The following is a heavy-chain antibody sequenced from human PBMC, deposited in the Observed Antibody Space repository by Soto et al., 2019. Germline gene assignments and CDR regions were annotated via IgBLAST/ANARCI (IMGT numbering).Heavy chain of an antibody. CDR1: GYSCTSLD. D-gene: IGHD1-26*01. Sequence: QVQLVQSGAEVREPGASVKVSCKASGYSCTSLDINWVRQSTGQGREWMGWMQPSSGRTGYAQKFQGRVTMTRDTSINTAYMELSSLTSDYTAFYYCARGVNAGVDYWGQGTLVTVSS. CDR2: MQPSSGRT. CDR3: ARGVNAGVDY. V-gene: IGHV1-8*01. J-gene: IGHJ4*02.